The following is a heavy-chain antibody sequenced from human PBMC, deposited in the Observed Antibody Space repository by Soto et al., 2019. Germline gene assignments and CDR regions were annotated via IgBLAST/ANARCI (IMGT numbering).Heavy chain of an antibody. CDR2: ISSSSNYR. J-gene: IGHJ4*02. CDR1: GFNFSDYY. V-gene: IGHV3-11*05. D-gene: IGHD5-18*01. CDR3: ATDTAMGSDY. Sequence: QVPLVGSEGGLVKPGGSLRLSCAASGFNFSDYYMTWIRQAPGKGLEWVSYISSSSNYREYADSVKGRFTISRDNAKNSLYLQMNSLRVEDTAVYYCATDTAMGSDYWGQGTLVTVSS.